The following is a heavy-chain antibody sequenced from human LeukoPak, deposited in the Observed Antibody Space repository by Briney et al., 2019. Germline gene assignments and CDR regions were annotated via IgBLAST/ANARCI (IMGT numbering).Heavy chain of an antibody. CDR3: ARGVEYSYGYDY. J-gene: IGHJ4*02. V-gene: IGHV1-18*04. CDR2: ISAYNGNT. Sequence: ASVKVSCKASGYTFTGYYMHWVRQAPGQGLEWMGWISAYNGNTNYAQKLQGRVTMTTDTSTSTAYMELRSLRSDDTAVYYCARGVEYSYGYDYWGQGTLVTVSS. D-gene: IGHD5-18*01. CDR1: GYTFTGYY.